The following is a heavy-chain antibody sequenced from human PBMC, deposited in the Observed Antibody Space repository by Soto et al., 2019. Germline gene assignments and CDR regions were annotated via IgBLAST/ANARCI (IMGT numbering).Heavy chain of an antibody. CDR2: IIPVFGTA. Sequence: QAQLVQSGAEVKKPGSSVKVSCKASGGTVRNYVISWMRQAPGQGLEWMGGIIPVFGTANYAQKFQGRVTITADESTSTAYMELSSLRAEDTAVYYCARTGYSGSYFDYWGQGTLVTVSS. D-gene: IGHD1-26*01. V-gene: IGHV1-69*01. CDR3: ARTGYSGSYFDY. CDR1: GGTVRNYV. J-gene: IGHJ4*02.